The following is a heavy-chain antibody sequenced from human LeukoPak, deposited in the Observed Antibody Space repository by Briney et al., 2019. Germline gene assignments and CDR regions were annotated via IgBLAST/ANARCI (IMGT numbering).Heavy chain of an antibody. Sequence: SQTLSLTCTVSGGSISSGSYYWSWIRQPAGKGLEWIGRIYTSGSTNYNPSLKSRVTISVDTSKNQFSLRLTSVTAADTATYYCARETSLTGYASGLGFNYWGQGILVTVSS. V-gene: IGHV4-61*02. CDR1: GGSISSGSYY. CDR3: ARETSLTGYASGLGFNY. D-gene: IGHD6-19*01. J-gene: IGHJ4*02. CDR2: IYTSGST.